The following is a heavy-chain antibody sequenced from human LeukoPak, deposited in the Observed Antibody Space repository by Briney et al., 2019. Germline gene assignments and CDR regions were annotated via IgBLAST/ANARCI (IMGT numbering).Heavy chain of an antibody. J-gene: IGHJ4*02. CDR1: GGSISSSSYY. D-gene: IGHD4-17*01. CDR3: ARHFRATVTKFDY. Sequence: SETLSLTCTVSGGSISSSSYYWGWIRQPPGKRLEWIGSIYYSGSTYYNPSLKSRVTISVDTSKNQFSLKLSSVTAADTAVYYCARHFRATVTKFDYWGQGTLVTVSS. V-gene: IGHV4-39*01. CDR2: IYYSGST.